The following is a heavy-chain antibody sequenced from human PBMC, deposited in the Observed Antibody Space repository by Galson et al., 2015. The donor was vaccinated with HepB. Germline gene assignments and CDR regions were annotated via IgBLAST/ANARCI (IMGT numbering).Heavy chain of an antibody. V-gene: IGHV3-9*01. J-gene: IGHJ5*02. D-gene: IGHD4/OR15-4a*01. Sequence: SLRLSCAASGFNFDDFAMHWVRLAPGKGLEWVSGISWNSLTLGYADSVKGRFTISRDNAKDSLYLQMNGLRPEDTALYYCAKDITGATRGPGLLDPWGQGTLVTVSS. CDR3: AKDITGATRGPGLLDP. CDR1: GFNFDDFA. CDR2: ISWNSLTL.